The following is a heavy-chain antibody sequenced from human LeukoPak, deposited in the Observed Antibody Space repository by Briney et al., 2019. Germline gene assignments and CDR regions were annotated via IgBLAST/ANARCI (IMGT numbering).Heavy chain of an antibody. CDR2: IYYSGST. Sequence: SETLSLTCTVSGASISSFYWSWIRQPPGQGQEWIGYIYYSGSTNYNPSLKSRVTISVDTSKNQFSLKLSSVTAADTAVYYCARESRAVAGTGFDYWGQGTLVTVSS. CDR1: GASISSFY. J-gene: IGHJ4*02. CDR3: ARESRAVAGTGFDY. V-gene: IGHV4-59*01. D-gene: IGHD6-19*01.